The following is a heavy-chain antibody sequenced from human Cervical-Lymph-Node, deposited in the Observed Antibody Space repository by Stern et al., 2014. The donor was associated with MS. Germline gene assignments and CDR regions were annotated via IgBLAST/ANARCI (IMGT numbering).Heavy chain of an antibody. CDR2: VYYTGTT. CDR3: ARDEGGSYDH. V-gene: IGHV4-59*11. J-gene: IGHJ4*02. D-gene: IGHD1-26*01. CDR1: GGSITSHY. Sequence: VQLVESGPGLVKPAETLSLTCTISGGSITSHYWRWIRQPPGKGLEYIGYVYYTGTTNYNPSLNGRVAISVDTSKNQFFLKLSSVTAADTAVYFCARDEGGSYDHWGQGTLVTVSS.